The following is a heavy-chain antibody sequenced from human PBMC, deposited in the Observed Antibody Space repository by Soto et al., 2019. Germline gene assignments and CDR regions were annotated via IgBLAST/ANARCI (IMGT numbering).Heavy chain of an antibody. CDR2: IWIDENIK. D-gene: IGHD3-10*01. CDR1: TFSVSTFR. Sequence: QVQLVESGGGVVQPGRSLRLSCVASTFSVSTFRMHWVRQAPGKALEWVAVIWIDENIKYYAGSVKGRFTISKDNSKNTLYLQMNSLRAEDTAVYHCVRGSSFASGTYYDLGLFAPWGQGTRVTVSS. CDR3: VRGSSFASGTYYDLGLFAP. V-gene: IGHV3-33*01. J-gene: IGHJ5*02.